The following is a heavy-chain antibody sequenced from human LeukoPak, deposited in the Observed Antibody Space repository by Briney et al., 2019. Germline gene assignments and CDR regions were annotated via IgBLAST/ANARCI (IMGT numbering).Heavy chain of an antibody. J-gene: IGHJ4*02. Sequence: SETLSLTCTVSGGSISSYYWSWIRQPPGKGLEWIGYIYYSGSTNYNPSLKNRVTISVDTSKNQFSLKLSSVTAADTAVYYCARDPGYSSGYYLPGVYFDYWGQGTLVTVSS. D-gene: IGHD3-22*01. CDR1: GGSISSYY. V-gene: IGHV4-59*01. CDR3: ARDPGYSSGYYLPGVYFDY. CDR2: IYYSGST.